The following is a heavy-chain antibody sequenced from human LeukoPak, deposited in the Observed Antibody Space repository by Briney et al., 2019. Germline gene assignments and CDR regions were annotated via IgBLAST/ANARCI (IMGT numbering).Heavy chain of an antibody. J-gene: IGHJ4*02. CDR3: ARESDYDSSGTLFDY. D-gene: IGHD3-22*01. CDR2: IIPILGIA. CDR1: GYTFTGYY. V-gene: IGHV1-69*04. Sequence: SVKVSCKASGYTFTGYYMHWVRQAPGQGLEWMGRIIPILGIANYAQKFQGRVTITADESTSTAYMELSSLRSEDTAVYYCARESDYDSSGTLFDYWGQGTLVTVSS.